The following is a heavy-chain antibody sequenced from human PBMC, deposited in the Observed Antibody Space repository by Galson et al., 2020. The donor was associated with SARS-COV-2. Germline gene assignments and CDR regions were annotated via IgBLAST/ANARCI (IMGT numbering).Heavy chain of an antibody. Sequence: ASVKVSCKASGYTFTSYGISWVRQAPGQGLEWMGWISAYNGNTNYAQKLQGRVTMTTDTSTSTAYMELRSLRSDDTAVYYCARERTTGTTLDAFDIWGQGTMVTVSS. CDR3: ARERTTGTTLDAFDI. CDR2: ISAYNGNT. J-gene: IGHJ3*02. V-gene: IGHV1-18*04. D-gene: IGHD1-1*01. CDR1: GYTFTSYG.